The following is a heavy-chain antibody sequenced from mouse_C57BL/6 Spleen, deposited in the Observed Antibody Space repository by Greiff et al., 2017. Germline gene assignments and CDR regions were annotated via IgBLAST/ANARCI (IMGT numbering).Heavy chain of an antibody. V-gene: IGHV5-4*03. CDR3: ARADYGRGYFDG. J-gene: IGHJ1*03. D-gene: IGHD1-1*01. CDR1: GFTFSSYA. Sequence: EVKLVESGGGLVKPGGSLKLSCAASGFTFSSYAMSWVRQTPEKRLEWVATISDGGSYTYYPDNVKGRFTISRDNAKNNLYLQMSHLKSEDTAMYYCARADYGRGYFDGWGTGTTVTVSS. CDR2: ISDGGSYT.